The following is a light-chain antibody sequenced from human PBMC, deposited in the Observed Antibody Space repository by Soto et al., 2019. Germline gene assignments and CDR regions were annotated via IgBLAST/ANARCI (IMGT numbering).Light chain of an antibody. V-gene: IGKV3-20*01. CDR2: GAS. CDR1: QRVSASY. J-gene: IGKJ2*01. Sequence: EIVLTQSPGTLSLSPGEKATLSCRASQRVSASYLAWYQQKPGQAPRLLIYGASTRATGFPDRFSGSGSGTDFTLTLNRLELEDFAVYYCQQYDESATFGQGTKLEI. CDR3: QQYDESAT.